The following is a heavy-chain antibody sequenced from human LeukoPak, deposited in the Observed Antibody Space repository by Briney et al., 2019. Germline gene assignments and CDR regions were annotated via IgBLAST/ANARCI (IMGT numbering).Heavy chain of an antibody. Sequence: GGSLRLSCVASGFSFRNYWMYWVRQAPGKGLVWVSHINTDGTSTNYADSVKGRFTVSRDNAKKTLYLQMNTLRVEDTAVYYCARDWWLGDYWGQGTLVTVSS. D-gene: IGHD6-19*01. V-gene: IGHV3-74*01. J-gene: IGHJ4*02. CDR2: INTDGTST. CDR1: GFSFRNYW. CDR3: ARDWWLGDY.